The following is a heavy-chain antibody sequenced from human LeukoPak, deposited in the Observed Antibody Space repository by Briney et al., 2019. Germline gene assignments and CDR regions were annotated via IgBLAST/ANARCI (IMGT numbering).Heavy chain of an antibody. Sequence: SETLSLTCTVSGGSVSSGSYYWSWIRQPPGQGLEWIGYIYYSGSTNYNPSLKSRVTISVDTSKNQFSLKLSSVTAADTAVYYCARGIYGDFNDYWGQGTLVTVSS. J-gene: IGHJ4*02. V-gene: IGHV4-61*01. D-gene: IGHD4-17*01. CDR3: ARGIYGDFNDY. CDR1: GGSVSSGSYY. CDR2: IYYSGST.